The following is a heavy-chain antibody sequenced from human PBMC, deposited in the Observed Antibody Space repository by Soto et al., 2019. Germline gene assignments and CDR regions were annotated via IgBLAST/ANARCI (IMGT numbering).Heavy chain of an antibody. CDR1: GFTFSSYS. D-gene: IGHD3-9*01. Sequence: PGGSLRLSCAASGFTFSSYSMNWVRQAPGKGLEWVSSISSSSSYIYYADSVKGRFTISRDNAKNSLYLQMNSLRAEDTAVYYCARDGWGDILTGSNPDYWGQGTLVTVSS. CDR3: ARDGWGDILTGSNPDY. J-gene: IGHJ4*02. V-gene: IGHV3-21*01. CDR2: ISSSSSYI.